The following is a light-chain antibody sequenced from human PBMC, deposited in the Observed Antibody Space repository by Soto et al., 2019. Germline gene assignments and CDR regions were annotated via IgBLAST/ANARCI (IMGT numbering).Light chain of an antibody. J-gene: IGKJ4*01. CDR2: DAS. Sequence: DIQMTQSPSTLSASVGDRVTITCRASQSISSWLAWYQQTPGKAPKVLIFDASSLVSGVPSRFSGSGSGTDFTLTISSLQPADFGTYYCQQYNSYPLTFGGGTKVEI. CDR1: QSISSW. CDR3: QQYNSYPLT. V-gene: IGKV1-5*01.